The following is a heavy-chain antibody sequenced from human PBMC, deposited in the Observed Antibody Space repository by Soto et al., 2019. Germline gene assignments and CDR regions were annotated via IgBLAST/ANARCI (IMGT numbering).Heavy chain of an antibody. CDR2: INPNSGGT. Sequence: ASVKVSCKASGYTFTGYYMHWVRQAPGQGLEWMGWINPNSGGTNYAQKFQGWVTMTRDTPISTAYMELSRLRSDDTAVYYCARGVITFGGVIVNGLGYWGQGTLVTVSS. CDR1: GYTFTGYY. D-gene: IGHD3-16*02. CDR3: ARGVITFGGVIVNGLGY. V-gene: IGHV1-2*04. J-gene: IGHJ4*02.